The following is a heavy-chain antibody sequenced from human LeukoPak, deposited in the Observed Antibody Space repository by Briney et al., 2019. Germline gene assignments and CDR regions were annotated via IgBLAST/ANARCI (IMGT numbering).Heavy chain of an antibody. CDR1: GGSISSGGYY. D-gene: IGHD3-22*01. J-gene: IGHJ4*02. Sequence: SQTLSLTCTVSGGSISSGGYYWSWIRQHPGKGLEWIGYIYYSGSTNYNPSLKSRVTISVDTSKNQFSLKLSSVTAADTAVYYCARTGVTYYYDSSGYFFDYWGQGTLVTVSS. CDR3: ARTGVTYYYDSSGYFFDY. CDR2: IYYSGST. V-gene: IGHV4-31*03.